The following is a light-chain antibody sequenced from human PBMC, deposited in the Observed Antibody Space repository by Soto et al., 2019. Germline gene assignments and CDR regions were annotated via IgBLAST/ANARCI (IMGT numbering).Light chain of an antibody. V-gene: IGLV2-14*01. CDR2: EVT. CDR3: LSFTTSITYI. J-gene: IGLJ1*01. CDR1: STDVGSYDY. Sequence: QSVLTQPASVSGSPGQSITISCTGTSTDVGSYDYVSWYQQRPGTAPKLILYEVTNRPSGVSIRFSGSKSGNTAPLTITGLQAADQADYYCLSFTTSITYIFGTGTKV.